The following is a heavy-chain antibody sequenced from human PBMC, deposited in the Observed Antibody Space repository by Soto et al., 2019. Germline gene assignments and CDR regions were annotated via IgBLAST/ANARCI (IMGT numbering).Heavy chain of an antibody. CDR3: ARVIVAVPATTHYFDY. D-gene: IGHD1-26*01. CDR1: GGSISSYY. V-gene: IGHV4-59*01. CDR2: IYYSGTT. Sequence: PSETLSLTCTVSGGSISSYYWSWIRQPPGKGLEWIGYIYYSGTTNYNPSLKSRVTISVDTSKNQFSLKLSSVTAADTAVYYCARVIVAVPATTHYFDYLGQGTPVTVS. J-gene: IGHJ4*02.